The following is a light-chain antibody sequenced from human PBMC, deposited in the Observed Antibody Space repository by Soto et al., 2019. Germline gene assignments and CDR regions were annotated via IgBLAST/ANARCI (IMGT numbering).Light chain of an antibody. CDR1: QSVSSN. Sequence: EIVMTQFPATLSVSPGERATLSCRASQSVSSNLAWYQQKPGQAPRLLIYGASTRPTGIPARFSGSGSGTEFTLTISSLQSEDFAVYYCQQYDNWPPMTFGQGTKVDIK. V-gene: IGKV3-15*01. J-gene: IGKJ1*01. CDR2: GAS. CDR3: QQYDNWPPMT.